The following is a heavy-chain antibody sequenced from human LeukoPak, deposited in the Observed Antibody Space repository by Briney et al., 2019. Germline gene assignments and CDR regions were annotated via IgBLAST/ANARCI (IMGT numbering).Heavy chain of an antibody. V-gene: IGHV3-23*01. CDR1: GFTFSSYG. J-gene: IGHJ6*03. CDR2: ISGSGGST. Sequence: PGGSLRLSCAASGFTFSSYGMSWVRQAPGKGLEWVSAISGSGGSTYYADSVKGRFTISRDNSKNTLYLQMNSLRAEDTAVYYCAKTGLRNTLTSYYYYYMDVWGKGTTVTISS. CDR3: AKTGLRNTLTSYYYYYMDV. D-gene: IGHD3-9*01.